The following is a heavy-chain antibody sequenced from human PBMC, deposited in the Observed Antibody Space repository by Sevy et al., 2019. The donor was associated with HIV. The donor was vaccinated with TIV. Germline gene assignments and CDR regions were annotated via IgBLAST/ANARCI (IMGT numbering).Heavy chain of an antibody. CDR3: ASTSGQLDNYYYYYYMDV. CDR1: GGTFSSYA. CDR2: IIPIFDTA. V-gene: IGHV1-69*06. D-gene: IGHD6-6*01. J-gene: IGHJ6*03. Sequence: ASVKVSCKASGGTFSSYAISWVRQAPGRGLEWMGGIIPIFDTANYAQKFQGRVTITADKSTSTAYMELSSLRSEDTVVYYCASTSGQLDNYYYYYYMDVWGKGTTVTVSS.